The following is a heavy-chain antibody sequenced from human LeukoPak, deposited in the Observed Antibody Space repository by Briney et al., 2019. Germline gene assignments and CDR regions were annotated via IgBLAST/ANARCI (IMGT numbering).Heavy chain of an antibody. Sequence: PSETLSLTCTVSGDSISINYNWGWIWQPPGKGLEWIGSIFYSGATYYSPSLKSRVTISVDTSKNQFSLKLSSMTAADTAVYYCVRHRQWLLFPDYWGQGTLVTASS. J-gene: IGHJ4*02. CDR2: IFYSGAT. CDR3: VRHRQWLLFPDY. V-gene: IGHV4-39*01. CDR1: GDSISINYN. D-gene: IGHD6-19*01.